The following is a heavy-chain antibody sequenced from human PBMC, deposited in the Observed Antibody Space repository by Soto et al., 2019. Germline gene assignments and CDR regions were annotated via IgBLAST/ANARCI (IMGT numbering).Heavy chain of an antibody. V-gene: IGHV1-2*04. CDR2: INPNSGGT. CDR3: ARDSVSRSWEQTFDY. J-gene: IGHJ4*02. Sequence: ASVKVSCKASGYTFTGYYMHWVRQAPGQGLEWMGWINPNSGGTNFAQKFQGWVTMTRDTSISTAYMELSRLRSDDTAVYYCARDSVSRSWEQTFDYWGQGTLVTVS. D-gene: IGHD1-26*01. CDR1: GYTFTGYY.